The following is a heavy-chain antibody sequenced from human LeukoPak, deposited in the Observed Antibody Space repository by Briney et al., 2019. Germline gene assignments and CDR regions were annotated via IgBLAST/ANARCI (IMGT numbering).Heavy chain of an antibody. J-gene: IGHJ4*02. Sequence: SETLSLTCAVYDGSFNVYYWTWIRQSPAKGLEWIGEINHSGGTMYNPSLKSRVTMSVDTSKSQFSLKLTSVTAADTAVYYCTRRAYIYDSYFFDNWGLGTLVTVSS. CDR2: INHSGGT. D-gene: IGHD5-18*01. V-gene: IGHV4-34*01. CDR3: TRRAYIYDSYFFDN. CDR1: DGSFNVYY.